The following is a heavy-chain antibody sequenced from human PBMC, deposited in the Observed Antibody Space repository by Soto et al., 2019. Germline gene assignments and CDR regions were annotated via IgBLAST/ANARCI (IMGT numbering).Heavy chain of an antibody. CDR3: ERLPPVRYFDY. J-gene: IGHJ4*02. Sequence: SETLSLTCAVSDYSINGDYYWGWIRQPPGKGLEWIGSIYHSGSTYHNPSLKSRVTISVDTSKNQFSLKVTSVTAADTAVYYCERLPPVRYFDYWGQGALVTVSS. D-gene: IGHD3-9*01. CDR2: IYHSGST. V-gene: IGHV4-38-2*01. CDR1: DYSINGDYY.